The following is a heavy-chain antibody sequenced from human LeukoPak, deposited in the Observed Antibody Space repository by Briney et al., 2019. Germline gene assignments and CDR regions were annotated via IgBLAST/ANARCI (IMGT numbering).Heavy chain of an antibody. D-gene: IGHD5/OR15-5a*01. Sequence: MSGGSLRLSCAASGFTFSNAWMSWVRLAPGKGLEWVGRIKSKTDGGTTDYAAPVKGRFTISRDDSKNTLYLQMNSLKTEDTAVYYCTTGNKYRVYSPFDYWGQGTLVTVSS. CDR2: IKSKTDGGTT. CDR1: GFTFSNAW. V-gene: IGHV3-15*01. J-gene: IGHJ4*02. CDR3: TTGNKYRVYSPFDY.